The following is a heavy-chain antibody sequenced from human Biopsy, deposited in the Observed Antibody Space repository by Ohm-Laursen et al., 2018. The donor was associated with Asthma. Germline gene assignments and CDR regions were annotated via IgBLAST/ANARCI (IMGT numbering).Heavy chain of an antibody. J-gene: IGHJ5*02. CDR2: IYYSGTT. D-gene: IGHD2-8*01. V-gene: IGHV4-31*03. CDR1: GGSIGRGGYY. Sequence: SQTLSLTCLVSGGSIGRGGYYWSWMRHFPGKGLEWIGYIYYSGTTYYNPSLKSRLTISVDMSKNQFILHLTSVTAADTAVYFCARGPSPHYHTGNGKFDLWGQGTLVTVSS. CDR3: ARGPSPHYHTGNGKFDL.